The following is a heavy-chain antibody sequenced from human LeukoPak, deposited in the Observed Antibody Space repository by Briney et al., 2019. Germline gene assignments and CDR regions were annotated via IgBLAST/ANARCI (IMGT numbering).Heavy chain of an antibody. CDR3: ARVSLWETLHFQH. J-gene: IGHJ1*01. CDR1: GGSISSSSYY. V-gene: IGHV4-39*07. D-gene: IGHD1-26*01. CDR2: IYYSGST. Sequence: SETLSLTCTVSGGSISSSSYYWGWIRQPPGKGLEWIGSIYYSGSTYYNPSLKSRVTISVDASKNQFSLKLSSVTAADTAVYYCARVSLWETLHFQHWGQGTLVTVSS.